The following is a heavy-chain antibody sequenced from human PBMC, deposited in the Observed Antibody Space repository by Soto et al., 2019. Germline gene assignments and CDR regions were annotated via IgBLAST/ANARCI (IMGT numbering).Heavy chain of an antibody. D-gene: IGHD6-13*01. CDR2: IYYSGST. Sequence: TSETLSLTCTVSGGSTSSGGYYWSWIRQHPGKGLEWIGYIYYSGSTYYNPSLKSRVTISVDTSKNQFSLKLSSVTAADTAVYYCARDLAAGNDAFDIWGQGTMVTVSS. V-gene: IGHV4-31*03. CDR3: ARDLAAGNDAFDI. CDR1: GGSTSSGGYY. J-gene: IGHJ3*02.